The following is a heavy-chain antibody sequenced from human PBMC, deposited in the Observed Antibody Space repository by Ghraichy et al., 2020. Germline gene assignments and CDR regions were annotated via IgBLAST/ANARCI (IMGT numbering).Heavy chain of an antibody. D-gene: IGHD3-22*01. Sequence: GGSLRLSCAASGFTFTTYYMNWVRQAPGKGLEWVANIKQDGTEKYYVDSVKGRFTIARDNPKNSVYLQMNSLRAEDTALYFCARAPYYDSSGDYWGRGTLVTVSS. CDR3: ARAPYYDSSGDY. CDR2: IKQDGTEK. V-gene: IGHV3-7*01. CDR1: GFTFTTYY. J-gene: IGHJ4*02.